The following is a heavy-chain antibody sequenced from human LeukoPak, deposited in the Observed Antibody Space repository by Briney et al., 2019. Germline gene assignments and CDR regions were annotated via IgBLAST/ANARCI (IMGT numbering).Heavy chain of an antibody. CDR3: AGGYTTYWAFDY. Sequence: SETLSLTCSVSGGSVTGYSWSWVRQPPGKGLEWIGYIHNTGSTNYNPSLKSGISISVDTSKNQFSLKMSSVTASDTAVYYCAGGYTTYWAFDYWGQGALVTVSS. CDR2: IHNTGST. J-gene: IGHJ4*02. V-gene: IGHV4-4*09. CDR1: GGSVTGYS. D-gene: IGHD6-25*01.